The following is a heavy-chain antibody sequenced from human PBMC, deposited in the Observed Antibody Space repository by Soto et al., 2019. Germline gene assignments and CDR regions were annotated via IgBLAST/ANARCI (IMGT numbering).Heavy chain of an antibody. V-gene: IGHV4-30-4*08. CDR2: IFHSGET. J-gene: IGHJ3*01. D-gene: IGHD3-10*02. CDR3: ARSHYVLGGFDV. Sequence: QVQLQESGPGLVKPSETLSLTCTVSGASISSGDYYWSWIRQSPGKGLQWNGYIFHSGETYYTPFLGGRLSISIGASKNQFSLNLNSVTAADTAVYFCARSHYVLGGFDVWGPGTVVTVSS. CDR1: GASISSGDYY.